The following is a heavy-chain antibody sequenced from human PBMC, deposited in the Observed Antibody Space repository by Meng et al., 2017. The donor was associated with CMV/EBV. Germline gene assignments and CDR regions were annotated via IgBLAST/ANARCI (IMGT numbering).Heavy chain of an antibody. CDR3: ARDRRGYCSSTSCYYHYYYGMDV. D-gene: IGHD2-2*01. J-gene: IGHJ6*02. V-gene: IGHV3-66*01. CDR2: IYSGGST. Sequence: GGSLRLSCAASGFTVSSNYMSWVRQAPGKGLEWVSVIYSGGSTYYADSVKGRFTISRDNSKNTLYLQMNSLRAEDTAVYYCARDRRGYCSSTSCYYHYYYGMDVWGQGTTVTVSS. CDR1: GFTVSSNY.